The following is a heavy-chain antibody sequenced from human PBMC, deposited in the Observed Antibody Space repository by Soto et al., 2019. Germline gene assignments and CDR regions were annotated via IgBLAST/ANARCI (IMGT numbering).Heavy chain of an antibody. Sequence: SGPTLANLTQPLTLTCTFSGFSLSTSGMRVGWIRQPPGKALEWLARIDWDDDKFYSTSLKTRLAISKDTTKNQVVPTITNLDRVDTATYYCPRIQVGGAYFDPWGRGTLVTVSS. CDR1: GFSLSTSGMR. J-gene: IGHJ5*02. V-gene: IGHV2-70*04. CDR3: PRIQVGGAYFDP. D-gene: IGHD2-21*01. CDR2: IDWDDDK.